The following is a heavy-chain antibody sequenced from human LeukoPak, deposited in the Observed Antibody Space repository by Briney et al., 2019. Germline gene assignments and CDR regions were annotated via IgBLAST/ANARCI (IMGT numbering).Heavy chain of an antibody. CDR3: ARDHIVVVVAAYFDY. V-gene: IGHV3-30*04. D-gene: IGHD2-15*01. J-gene: IGHJ4*02. Sequence: GGSLRLSCAASGFTFSSYVMHWVRQAPGKGLEWVAIISYDGSNEYYADSVKGRFTISRDNAKNSLYLQMNSLRAEDTAVYYRARDHIVVVVAAYFDYWGQGTLVTVSS. CDR1: GFTFSSYV. CDR2: ISYDGSNE.